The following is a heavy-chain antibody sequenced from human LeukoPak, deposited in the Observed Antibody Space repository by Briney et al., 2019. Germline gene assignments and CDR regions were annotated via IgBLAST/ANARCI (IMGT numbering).Heavy chain of an antibody. D-gene: IGHD2-15*01. CDR3: ARVGCSGGSCYTQYFHH. J-gene: IGHJ1*01. CDR2: IYSGGRT. CDR1: GFTVSSSY. V-gene: IGHV3-53*01. Sequence: GGSLRLSCAASGFTVSSSYTSWVRQAPGKGLEWVSLIYSGGRTEYTDSVKGRFTIYTDNSKNTLYLQMNSLRAEDTAVYYCARVGCSGGSCYTQYFHHWGQGTLVTVSP.